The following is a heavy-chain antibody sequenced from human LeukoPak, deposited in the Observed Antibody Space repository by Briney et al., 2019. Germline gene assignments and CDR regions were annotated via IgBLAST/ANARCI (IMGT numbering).Heavy chain of an antibody. CDR3: AKDWELGS. CDR2: IYTSGGT. J-gene: IGHJ4*02. Sequence: PSETLSLTCSVSGASITSYYWNWIRQPPGKGLEWIGNIYTSGGTNYNPSLKSRVTISLDTSKDQFSLKLTSVTAADTAFYYCAKDWELGSWGQGTLVTFS. CDR1: GASITSYY. V-gene: IGHV4-59*01. D-gene: IGHD1-26*01.